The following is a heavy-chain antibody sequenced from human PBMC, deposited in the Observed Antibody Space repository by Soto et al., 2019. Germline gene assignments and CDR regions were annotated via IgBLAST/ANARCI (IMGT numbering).Heavy chain of an antibody. CDR1: GFTFSSYA. J-gene: IGHJ5*02. V-gene: IGHV3-23*01. CDR3: AKAGSSIAARKGGGGRA. CDR2: ISGSGGST. Sequence: GESLKISCAASGFTFSSYAMSWVRQAPGKGLEWVSAISGSGGSTYYADSVKGRFTISRDNSKNTLYLQMNSLRAEDTAVYYCAKAGSSIAARKGGGGRAWGQGTLVTVSS. D-gene: IGHD6-6*01.